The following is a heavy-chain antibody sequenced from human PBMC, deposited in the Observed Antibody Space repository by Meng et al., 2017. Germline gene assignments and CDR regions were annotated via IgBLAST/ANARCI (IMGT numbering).Heavy chain of an antibody. D-gene: IGHD3-22*01. CDR3: ARGDYYYDSSGYWY. J-gene: IGHJ4*02. CDR2: ISYDGSNK. Sequence: GESLKISCAASGFTFSSYAMHWVRQAPGKGLEWVAVISYDGSNKYYADSVKGRFTISRDNSKNTLYLQMNSLRAEDTAVYYCARGDYYYDSSGYWYWGQGTLVTVSS. V-gene: IGHV3-30*04. CDR1: GFTFSSYA.